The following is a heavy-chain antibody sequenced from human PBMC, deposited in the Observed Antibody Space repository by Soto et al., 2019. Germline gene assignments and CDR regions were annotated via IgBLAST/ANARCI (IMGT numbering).Heavy chain of an antibody. CDR2: ISGSGGST. V-gene: IGHV3-23*01. Sequence: EVQLLESGGGLVQPGGSLRLSCAASGFTFSSYAMSWVRQAPGKGLEWVSAISGSGGSTYYADSVKGRFTISRDNSKNTLYLQMNSLRAEDTAVYYCAKSPNRAAAGTKWFDPWGQGTLVTVSS. D-gene: IGHD6-13*01. CDR1: GFTFSSYA. CDR3: AKSPNRAAAGTKWFDP. J-gene: IGHJ5*02.